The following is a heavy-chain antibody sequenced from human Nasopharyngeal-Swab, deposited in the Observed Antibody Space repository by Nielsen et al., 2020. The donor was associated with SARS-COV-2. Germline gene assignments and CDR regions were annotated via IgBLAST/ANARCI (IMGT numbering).Heavy chain of an antibody. CDR3: ARDGTAMLYYYYYGMDV. J-gene: IGHJ6*02. CDR1: GFTFDDYA. CDR2: ISWNSGSI. V-gene: IGHV3-9*01. D-gene: IGHD5-18*01. Sequence: SLKISCAASGFTFDDYAMHWVRQAPGKGLEWVSGISWNSGSIGCADSVKGRFTISRDNAKNSLYLQMNSLRAEDTAVYYCARDGTAMLYYYYYGMDVWGQGTTVTVSS.